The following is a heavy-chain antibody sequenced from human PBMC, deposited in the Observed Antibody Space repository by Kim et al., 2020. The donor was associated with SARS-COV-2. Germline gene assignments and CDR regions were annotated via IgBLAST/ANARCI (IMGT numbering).Heavy chain of an antibody. J-gene: IGHJ6*02. CDR3: ARGMAAVGTYRPYYSMDL. Sequence: GGSLRLSCAASGFTFSSYDMHWVRQETGKGLEWVSVIGTAGETYYAGSVKGRFTISRETAKNSLHLQMNSLRVGDTAVYYCARGMAAVGTYRPYYSMDLWGQGTTDTVSS. D-gene: IGHD6-13*01. CDR1: GFTFSSYD. V-gene: IGHV3-13*04. CDR2: IGTAGET.